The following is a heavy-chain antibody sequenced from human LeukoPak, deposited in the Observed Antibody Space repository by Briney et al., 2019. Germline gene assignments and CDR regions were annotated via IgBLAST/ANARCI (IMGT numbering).Heavy chain of an antibody. V-gene: IGHV1-69*05. J-gene: IGHJ4*02. CDR2: IIPIFGTA. CDR3: ARSFGVVIGFDY. Sequence: SVKVSCKASGGTFSSYAISWVRQAPGQGLEWMGGIIPIFGTANYAQKFQGRVTITTDESTSTAYMELSSLRSEDTAVYYCARSFGVVIGFDYWGQGTLVTVSS. CDR1: GGTFSSYA. D-gene: IGHD3-3*01.